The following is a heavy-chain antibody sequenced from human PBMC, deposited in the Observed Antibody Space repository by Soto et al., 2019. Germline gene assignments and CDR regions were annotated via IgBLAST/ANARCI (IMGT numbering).Heavy chain of an antibody. D-gene: IGHD3-16*02. Sequence: SETLSLTCTVSGGSISSYCWTWIRQPPGEGLEWIGCICNSGTTNYNPSLKSRVAISVDTYNNQFSLQLSSVTVADTAVYYCARGRKADYIGGSYRPPWYYFDYWGQGTLVTVSS. V-gene: IGHV4-59*12. CDR1: GGSISSYC. CDR2: ICNSGTT. CDR3: ARGRKADYIGGSYRPPWYYFDY. J-gene: IGHJ4*02.